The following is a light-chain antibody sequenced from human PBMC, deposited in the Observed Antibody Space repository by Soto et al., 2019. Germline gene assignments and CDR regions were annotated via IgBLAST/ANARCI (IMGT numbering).Light chain of an antibody. CDR1: SSNIGAGYE. Sequence: QAVVTQPPSVSEAPGQRVTISCTGSSSNIGAGYEAHWYQQVPGTAPKLLIYENNNRPSGVPDRFSGSKSGTSASLAITGLQAEDEAEYYCQSYDSSLSGYVFGTGTKQTVL. J-gene: IGLJ1*01. CDR3: QSYDSSLSGYV. V-gene: IGLV1-40*01. CDR2: ENN.